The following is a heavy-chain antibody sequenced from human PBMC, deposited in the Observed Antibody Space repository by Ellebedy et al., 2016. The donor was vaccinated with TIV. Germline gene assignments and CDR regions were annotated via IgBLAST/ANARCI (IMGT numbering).Heavy chain of an antibody. Sequence: SETLSLXXAVYGGSFSGYYWSRIRQPPGKGLEWIGEINHSGSTNYNPSLKSRVTISVDTSKNQFSLKLSSVTAADTAVYYCARGSRGWYHLNYWGQGTLVTVSS. CDR2: INHSGST. V-gene: IGHV4-34*01. CDR1: GGSFSGYY. CDR3: ARGSRGWYHLNY. D-gene: IGHD6-19*01. J-gene: IGHJ4*02.